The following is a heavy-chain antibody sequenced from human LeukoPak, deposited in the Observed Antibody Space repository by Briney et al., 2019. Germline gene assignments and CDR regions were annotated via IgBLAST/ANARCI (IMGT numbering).Heavy chain of an antibody. CDR2: IKGDGSQK. Sequence: GGSLRLSCATSGFTFSNHWMSWVRQSPGKGLEWVANIKGDGSQKNYVGSVKGRFTISRDNAKNSPYLQMNSLRAEDTAIYYCARDPQGPPLPLHYYYAMDVWGQGTTVTVSS. V-gene: IGHV3-7*03. CDR3: ARDPQGPPLPLHYYYAMDV. J-gene: IGHJ6*02. CDR1: GFTFSNHW.